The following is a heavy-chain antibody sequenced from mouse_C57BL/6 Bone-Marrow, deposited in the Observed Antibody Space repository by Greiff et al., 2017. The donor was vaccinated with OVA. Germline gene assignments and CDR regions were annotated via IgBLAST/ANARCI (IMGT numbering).Heavy chain of an antibody. J-gene: IGHJ3*01. D-gene: IGHD1-1*01. CDR1: GYTFTDYN. V-gene: IGHV1-18*01. Sequence: EVQLQQSGPELVKPGASVKIPCKASGYTFTDYNMDWVKQSHGKSLEWIGDINPNNGGTIYTQKFKGKATLTVDTSSSTAYMELRSLPSADAAVYYCDRHGSSTGGWFAYWGQGTLVTVSA. CDR2: INPNNGGT. CDR3: DRHGSSTGGWFAY.